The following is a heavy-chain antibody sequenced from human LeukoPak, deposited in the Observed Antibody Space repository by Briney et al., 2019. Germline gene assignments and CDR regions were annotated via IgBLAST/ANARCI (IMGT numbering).Heavy chain of an antibody. V-gene: IGHV2-5*02. J-gene: IGHJ4*02. CDR3: AALTYYDSSGYLDY. D-gene: IGHD3-22*01. CDR2: IYWDDDK. Sequence: SGPTLVNPTQTLTLTCTFSGFSLSTSGVGVGWIRQPPVKALEWLALIYWDDDKRYSPSLKSRLTITKDTSKNQVVLTMTSMYPVDTATYYCAALTYYDSSGYLDYWGQGTLVTVSS. CDR1: GFSLSTSGVG.